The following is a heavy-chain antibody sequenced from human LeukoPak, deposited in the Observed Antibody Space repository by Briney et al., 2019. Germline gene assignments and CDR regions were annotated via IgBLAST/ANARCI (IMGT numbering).Heavy chain of an antibody. D-gene: IGHD6-19*01. CDR3: ARDFSPVAGPRGYFDY. CDR2: IIPILGIA. J-gene: IGHJ4*02. CDR1: GGTFSSYA. V-gene: IGHV1-69*04. Sequence: SVKLSCKASGGTFSSYAISWVRQAPGQGLEWMGRIIPILGIANYAQKFQGRVTITADKSTSTAYMELSSLRSEDTAVYYCARDFSPVAGPRGYFDYWGQGTLVTVSS.